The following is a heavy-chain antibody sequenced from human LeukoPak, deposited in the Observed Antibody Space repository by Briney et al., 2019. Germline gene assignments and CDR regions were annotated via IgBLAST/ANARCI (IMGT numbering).Heavy chain of an antibody. Sequence: SETLSLTCPVSGGSISSYSWSWIRQPAGEGLEWIGRIYTSGRTNYNPSSKSRVTMSVDTSKNQFSLKLSSVTAADTVVYYCAGDSHSYSGYAYFDYWDRGTLVTVSA. CDR2: IYTSGRT. J-gene: IGHJ4*02. V-gene: IGHV4-4*07. D-gene: IGHD5-12*01. CDR1: GGSISSYS. CDR3: AGDSHSYSGYAYFDY.